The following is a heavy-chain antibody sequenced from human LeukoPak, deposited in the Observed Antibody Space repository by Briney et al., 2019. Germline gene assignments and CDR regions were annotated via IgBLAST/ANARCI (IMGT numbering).Heavy chain of an antibody. Sequence: PSETLSLTCTVSGGSVSSYYWSWIRQPPGKGLEWIGYIFYGGTTSYNPSLKSRVSLSVDTSKNQFSLKLNSVIAADTAVYYCARVGGVPLGASDIWAQGTMVTVSS. V-gene: IGHV4-59*02. D-gene: IGHD3-16*01. CDR2: IFYGGTT. CDR3: ARVGGVPLGASDI. J-gene: IGHJ3*02. CDR1: GGSVSSYY.